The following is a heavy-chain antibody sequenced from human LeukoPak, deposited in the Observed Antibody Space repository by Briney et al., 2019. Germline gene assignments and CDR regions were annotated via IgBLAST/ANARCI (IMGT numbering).Heavy chain of an antibody. V-gene: IGHV3-66*01. CDR3: ARSYGRLGYCSSTSCYSAIDY. Sequence: GGSLRLSCAASGFTVSSNYMSWVRQAPGKGLEWVSVIYSGGSTYYADSVKGRFTISRDNSKNTLYLQMNSLRAEDTAVYYCARSYGRLGYCSSTSCYSAIDYWGQGTLVTVSS. CDR1: GFTVSSNY. J-gene: IGHJ4*02. D-gene: IGHD2-2*02. CDR2: IYSGGST.